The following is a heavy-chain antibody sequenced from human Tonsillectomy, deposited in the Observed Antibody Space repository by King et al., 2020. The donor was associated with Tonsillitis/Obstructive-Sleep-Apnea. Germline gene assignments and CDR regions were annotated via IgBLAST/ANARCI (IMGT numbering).Heavy chain of an antibody. CDR1: GFTFRNAW. D-gene: IGHD1-26*01. CDR3: TTDAASGSYGRGGGY. CDR2: IKSKTEGGTT. Sequence: AQLVQSGGGLVKPGGSLRLSCAASGFTFRNAWMKWVRQAPGKGLGWVGRIKSKTEGGTTDYAAPVNGRFTISRDDSKNTRYLQMNSLKTEDTALYYCTTDAASGSYGRGGGYWGQGPLVTVSS. J-gene: IGHJ4*02. V-gene: IGHV3-15*07.